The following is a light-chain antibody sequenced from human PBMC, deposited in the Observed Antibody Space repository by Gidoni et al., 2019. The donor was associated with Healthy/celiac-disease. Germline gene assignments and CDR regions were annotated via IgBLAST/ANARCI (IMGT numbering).Light chain of an antibody. Sequence: DIHMTPSPSTLSASVGDRVTITCRASQSISSWLAWYQQKPGKAPKLLIYDAYSLESGVPARFSGSGSGTEFTLTISSLQPDDFATYYCQQYNSYPFTFGPGTKVDIK. CDR1: QSISSW. V-gene: IGKV1-5*01. J-gene: IGKJ3*01. CDR3: QQYNSYPFT. CDR2: DAY.